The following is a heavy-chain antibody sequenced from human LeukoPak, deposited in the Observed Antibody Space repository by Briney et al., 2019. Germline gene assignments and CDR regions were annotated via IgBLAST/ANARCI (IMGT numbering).Heavy chain of an antibody. D-gene: IGHD2-15*01. CDR3: ARDLGYCSGGSCSDFDY. V-gene: IGHV4-4*02. J-gene: IGHJ4*02. CDR2: VHPSEGT. Sequence: SETLSLTCAVSGGSISSSNWWSWVRQPPGKGLEWIGEVHPSEGTNYNPSLKSRVTISLDKSKNQFSLELNSVTAADTAVYYCARDLGYCSGGSCSDFDYWGQGTLVTVSS. CDR1: GGSISSSNW.